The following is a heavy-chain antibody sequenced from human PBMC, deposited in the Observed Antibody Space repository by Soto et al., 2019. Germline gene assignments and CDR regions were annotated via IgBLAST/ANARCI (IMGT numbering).Heavy chain of an antibody. J-gene: IGHJ4*02. Sequence: GASLKSDCECSAYSFTSYWIVWVRQMHGKGLEWMGIIYPGDSDTRYSPSFQGQVTISADKSISTAYLQWSSLKASDTAMYYCAMGSSGWVDYWGQGTLVTVSS. CDR1: AYSFTSYW. D-gene: IGHD6-19*01. CDR3: AMGSSGWVDY. CDR2: IYPGDSDT. V-gene: IGHV5-51*01.